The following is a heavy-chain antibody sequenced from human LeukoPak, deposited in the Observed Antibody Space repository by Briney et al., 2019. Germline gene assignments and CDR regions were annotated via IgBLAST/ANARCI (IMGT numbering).Heavy chain of an antibody. J-gene: IGHJ4*02. Sequence: SETLSLTCAVYGGSFSGYYWSWIRQPPGKGLEWIGEINHSGSTNYNPSLKSRVTISVDTSKNQFSLKLSSVTAADTAVYYCARRGSSGWYGDMVFDYRGQGTLVTVSS. CDR3: ARRGSSGWYGDMVFDY. D-gene: IGHD6-19*01. CDR2: INHSGST. V-gene: IGHV4-34*01. CDR1: GGSFSGYY.